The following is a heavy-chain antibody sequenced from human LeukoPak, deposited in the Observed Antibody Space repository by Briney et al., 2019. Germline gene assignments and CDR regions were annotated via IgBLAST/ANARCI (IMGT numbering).Heavy chain of an antibody. J-gene: IGHJ4*02. V-gene: IGHV3-64*01. Sequence: PGGSLRLSCAASGFTFSSYAMHWGRQAPGKGLEYVSTISRNGDTTFYANSVKGRFTISRDNSKNTLYLQMGSLRAEDMAIYYCARVRDNSSWYLYYFDYWGQGTLVTVSS. D-gene: IGHD6-13*01. CDR2: ISRNGDTT. CDR1: GFTFSSYA. CDR3: ARVRDNSSWYLYYFDY.